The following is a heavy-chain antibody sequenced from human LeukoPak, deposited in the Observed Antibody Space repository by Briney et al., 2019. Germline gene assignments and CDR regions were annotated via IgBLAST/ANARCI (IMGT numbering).Heavy chain of an antibody. CDR1: GGSISSYY. V-gene: IGHV4-34*01. CDR2: INHSGST. Sequence: SETLSLTCTVSGGSISSYYWSWIRQPPGKGLEWIGEINHSGSTNYNPSLKSRVTISVDTSKNQFSLKLSSVTAADTAVYYCARRASPRYYYGSGTGYYYMDVWGKGTTVTISS. CDR3: ARRASPRYYYGSGTGYYYMDV. J-gene: IGHJ6*03. D-gene: IGHD3-10*01.